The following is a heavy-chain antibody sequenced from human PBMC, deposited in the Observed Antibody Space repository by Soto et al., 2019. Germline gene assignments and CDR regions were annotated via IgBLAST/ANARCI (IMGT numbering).Heavy chain of an antibody. J-gene: IGHJ4*02. CDR1: GFTFSTYG. CDR3: VRVFDTYYFDS. Sequence: QVQLVESGGGVVQPGRSLRLSCAASGFTFSTYGMHWVRQAPGKGLEWVAVIWVDGSNKYYADSVKGRLTISRVNSKNTLYLQMNSLRAEDTAVYYCVRVFDTYYFDSWDQGTLVTVSS. D-gene: IGHD3-9*01. CDR2: IWVDGSNK. V-gene: IGHV3-33*01.